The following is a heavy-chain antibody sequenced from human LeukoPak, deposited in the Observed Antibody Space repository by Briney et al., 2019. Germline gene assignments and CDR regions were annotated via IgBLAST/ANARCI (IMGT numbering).Heavy chain of an antibody. CDR1: GFTFSSYG. J-gene: IGHJ6*03. CDR3: AKDHRYCSGGSCYAYYYYMDV. D-gene: IGHD2-15*01. CDR2: IRYDGSNK. Sequence: GGSLRLSCAASGFTFSSYGMHWVRQAPGKGLEWVAFIRYDGSNKYYADSVKGRFTISRDNSKNTLYLQMNSLRAEDTAVYYCAKDHRYCSGGSCYAYYYYMDVWGKGTTVTISS. V-gene: IGHV3-30*02.